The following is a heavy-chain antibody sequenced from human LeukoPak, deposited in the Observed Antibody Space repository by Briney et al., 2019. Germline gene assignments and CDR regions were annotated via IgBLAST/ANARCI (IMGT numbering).Heavy chain of an antibody. CDR2: INPDGSTT. CDR1: GFTFSRYW. J-gene: IGHJ5*02. Sequence: GGSLRLSCAASGFTFSRYWIHWARQAPGKGLEWVSRINPDGSTTTYADSVKGRFTISRDNAKNTVYLQMNSLRAEDTAVYYCARVLSGSWDWFDPWGQGTLVTVSS. CDR3: ARVLSGSWDWFDP. D-gene: IGHD3-22*01. V-gene: IGHV3-74*01.